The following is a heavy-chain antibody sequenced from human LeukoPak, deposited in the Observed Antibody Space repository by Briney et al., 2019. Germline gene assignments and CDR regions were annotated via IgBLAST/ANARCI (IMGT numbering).Heavy chain of an antibody. CDR2: IIPIFGTA. Sequence: ASVKVSCKASGGTFSSYAISWVRQAPGQGLEWMGGIIPIFGTANYAQKFQGRVTSTADESTSTAYMELSSLRSEDTAVYYCARDRWGVVVPAAIDAFDIWGQGTMVTVSS. CDR3: ARDRWGVVVPAAIDAFDI. D-gene: IGHD2-2*02. J-gene: IGHJ3*02. V-gene: IGHV1-69*13. CDR1: GGTFSSYA.